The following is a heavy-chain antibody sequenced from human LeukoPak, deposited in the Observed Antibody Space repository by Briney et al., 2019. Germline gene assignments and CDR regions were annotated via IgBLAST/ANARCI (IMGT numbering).Heavy chain of an antibody. CDR1: GFTFSSYD. J-gene: IGHJ5*02. CDR2: IGTAGDT. V-gene: IGHV3-13*01. Sequence: GGSLRLSCAASGFTFSSYDMHWVRQATGKGLEWVSAIGTAGDTYYPGSVKGRFTISRENAKNSLYLQMNSLRAGVTAVYYCARARTVTVTTGVNWFDPWGQGTLVTVSS. CDR3: ARARTVTVTTGVNWFDP. D-gene: IGHD4-11*01.